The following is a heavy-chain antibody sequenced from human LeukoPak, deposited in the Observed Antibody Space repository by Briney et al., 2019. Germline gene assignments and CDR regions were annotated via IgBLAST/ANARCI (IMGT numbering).Heavy chain of an antibody. J-gene: IGHJ6*03. CDR2: IYYSGST. CDR1: GGSISSGDYY. Sequence: SQTLSLTCTVSGGSISSGDYYWSWIRQPPGKGLEWIGYIYYSGSTYYNPSLKSRVTISVDTSKNQFSLKLSSVTAADTAVYYCARELMGYYYYMDVWGKGTTVTVFS. V-gene: IGHV4-30-4*08. D-gene: IGHD2-8*01. CDR3: ARELMGYYYYMDV.